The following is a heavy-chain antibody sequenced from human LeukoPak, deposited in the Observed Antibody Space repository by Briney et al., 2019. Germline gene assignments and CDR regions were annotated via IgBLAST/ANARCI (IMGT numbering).Heavy chain of an antibody. D-gene: IGHD2-2*01. CDR3: ARLLKLIPAATLDY. CDR1: GASVSRNNYY. V-gene: IGHV4-39*01. J-gene: IGHJ4*02. Sequence: SETLSLTCTVSGASVSRNNYYWVWIRQPPGKELEWIASIYDGGSAYYNPSLNSRVTISVDTSENHFSLKLRSVTAADTAIYFCARLLKLIPAATLDYWGQGTLVTVSS. CDR2: IYDGGSA.